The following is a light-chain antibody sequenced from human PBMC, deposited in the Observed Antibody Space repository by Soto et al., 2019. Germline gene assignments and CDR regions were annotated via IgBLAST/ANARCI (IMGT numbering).Light chain of an antibody. Sequence: QSVLTQPASVSGSPGQSITISCTGTSSDVGGYNYVSWYQQHPGKAPKLIIYDVSNRPSGVSNRFSGSKSGNTASLTISGLQAEDEADFYCSFYSSSSTLVFGGGTKVTVL. CDR3: SFYSSSSTLV. V-gene: IGLV2-14*01. J-gene: IGLJ2*01. CDR2: DVS. CDR1: SSDVGGYNY.